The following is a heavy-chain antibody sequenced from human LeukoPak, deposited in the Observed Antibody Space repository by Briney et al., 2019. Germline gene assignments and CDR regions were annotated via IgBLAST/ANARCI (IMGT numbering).Heavy chain of an antibody. D-gene: IGHD6-13*01. J-gene: IGHJ6*03. CDR3: ARGRYSSSWYGYYYYMDV. CDR1: GGSFSGYY. V-gene: IGHV4-34*01. CDR2: INHSGST. Sequence: SETLSLTCAVYGGSFSGYYWSWIRQPPGKGLEWIGEINHSGSTNYNPSLKSRVTISVDTFKNQFSLKLSSVTAADTAVYYCARGRYSSSWYGYYYYMDVWGKGTTVTVSS.